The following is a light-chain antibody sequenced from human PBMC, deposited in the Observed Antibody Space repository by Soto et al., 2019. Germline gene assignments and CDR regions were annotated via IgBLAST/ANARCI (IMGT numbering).Light chain of an antibody. V-gene: IGLV2-23*01. CDR2: EGS. J-gene: IGLJ1*01. Sequence: QSALTQPASVSGSPGQSITISCSGTSSDVGSFYLVSWYQQRPGRAPKLMIYEGSKRPSGVSNRFSGSKSDKSASLTLSGLQAEDEADYFCCSYAGRTTPYVFGTGTKLTVL. CDR3: CSYAGRTTPYV. CDR1: SSDVGSFYL.